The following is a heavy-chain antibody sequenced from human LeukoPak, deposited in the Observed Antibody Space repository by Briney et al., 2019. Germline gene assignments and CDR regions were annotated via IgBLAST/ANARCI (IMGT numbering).Heavy chain of an antibody. V-gene: IGHV3-33*01. CDR1: GLRFRNYG. J-gene: IGHJ4*02. Sequence: TGGSLRLSCVVSGLRFRNYGMHWVRQAPGKGLEWVAVIYYDGSNQYYADSVKGRFTVSRDNAKNTLYLQMNSLRTEDTAVYYCTREAYDTLTAWDPKTFDFWGQGTLVTVSS. CDR2: IYYDGSNQ. D-gene: IGHD3-9*01. CDR3: TREAYDTLTAWDPKTFDF.